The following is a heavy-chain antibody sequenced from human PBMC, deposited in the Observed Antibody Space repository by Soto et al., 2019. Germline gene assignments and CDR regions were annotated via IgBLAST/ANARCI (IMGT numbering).Heavy chain of an antibody. CDR1: GYTFTSYA. CDR2: INAGNGNT. Sequence: ASVKVSCKAPGYTFTSYAMHWVRQAPGQRLEWMGWINAGNGNTKYSQKFQGRVTITRDTSASTAYMELSSLRSDDTAVYFCARPTGYGGNSAGEYWGQGTLVTVST. CDR3: ARPTGYGGNSAGEY. D-gene: IGHD4-17*01. J-gene: IGHJ4*02. V-gene: IGHV1-3*01.